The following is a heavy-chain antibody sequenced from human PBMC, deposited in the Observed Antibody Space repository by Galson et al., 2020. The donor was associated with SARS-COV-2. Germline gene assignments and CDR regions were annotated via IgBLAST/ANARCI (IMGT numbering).Heavy chain of an antibody. CDR3: ARQGINMIVLVTVPGWYFDL. CDR1: GYSVSTTNY. CDR2: VYPSGTT. D-gene: IGHD3-22*01. V-gene: IGHV4-38-2*02. J-gene: IGHJ2*01. Sequence: SESLSLTCTVSGYSVSTTNYWGWVRPPPGRGQKWIGSVYPSGTTYYNPSLKSRVTISVDTSKDQFSLRLDSVTAADTALYYCARQGINMIVLVTVPGWYFDLWGRGTLVTVSS.